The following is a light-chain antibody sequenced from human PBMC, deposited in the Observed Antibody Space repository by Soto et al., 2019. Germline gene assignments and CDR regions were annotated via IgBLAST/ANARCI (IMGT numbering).Light chain of an antibody. J-gene: IGLJ2*01. CDR2: SNN. CDR3: VAWDDSLNGYVV. CDR1: SSNIGSNT. V-gene: IGLV1-44*01. Sequence: QAVVTQPPSASGTPGQRVTISCSGSSSNIGSNTVNWYQQLPGTAPKLVIYSNNQRPSGVPDRFSGSKSGTSASLDISGLQSEDEADYYCVAWDDSLNGYVVFGGGTKLTVL.